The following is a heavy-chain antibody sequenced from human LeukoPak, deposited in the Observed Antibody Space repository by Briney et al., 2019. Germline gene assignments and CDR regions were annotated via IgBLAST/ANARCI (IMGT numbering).Heavy chain of an antibody. V-gene: IGHV1-18*01. D-gene: IGHD5-24*01. CDR1: GYTFTSYG. Sequence: ASVKVSCKASGYTFTSYGISWVRQAPGQGLEWMGWISAYNGNTNYAQKLQGRVTMTTDTSTSTAYMELRSLRSDDTAVYYCARAKWLLHPQYNWFDPWGQGTLVTVSS. CDR3: ARAKWLLHPQYNWFDP. CDR2: ISAYNGNT. J-gene: IGHJ5*02.